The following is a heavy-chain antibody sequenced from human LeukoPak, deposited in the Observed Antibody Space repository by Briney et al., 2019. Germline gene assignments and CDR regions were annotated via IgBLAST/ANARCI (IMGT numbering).Heavy chain of an antibody. Sequence: SETLSLSCTVSGGSISSYYWSWIRQPPGKGLEWIGYIYYSGSTNYNPSLKSRVTISVDTSKNQFSLKLSSVTAADTAVYYCARASGYYHNFDYWGQGTLVTVSS. CDR1: GGSISSYY. CDR3: ARASGYYHNFDY. D-gene: IGHD3-22*01. CDR2: IYYSGST. V-gene: IGHV4-59*01. J-gene: IGHJ4*02.